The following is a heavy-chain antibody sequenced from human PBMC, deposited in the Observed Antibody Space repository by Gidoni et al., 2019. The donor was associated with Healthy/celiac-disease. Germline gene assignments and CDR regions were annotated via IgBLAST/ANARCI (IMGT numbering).Heavy chain of an antibody. Sequence: EVQLVESGGGLVQPGRSLRLSCAASGFTFDDYAMHWVRQAPGKGLEWVSGISWNSGSIGYADSVKGRFTISRDNAKNSLYLQMNSLRAEDTALYYCAKAIDSSGHYGMDVWGQGTTVTVSS. V-gene: IGHV3-9*01. CDR1: GFTFDDYA. CDR3: AKAIDSSGHYGMDV. CDR2: ISWNSGSI. D-gene: IGHD3-22*01. J-gene: IGHJ6*02.